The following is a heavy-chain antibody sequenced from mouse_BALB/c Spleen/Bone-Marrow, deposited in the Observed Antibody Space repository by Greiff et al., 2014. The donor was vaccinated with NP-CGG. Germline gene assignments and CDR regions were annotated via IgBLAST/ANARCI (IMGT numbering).Heavy chain of an antibody. Sequence: VQLQQSGAELVKPGASVKLSCTASGFNNKDTYMHWVKQRPEQGLEWIGRIDPANGNTEYDPKFQGKATITADTSSNTAYLQLSSLTSEDTAVYYCATYRYGWYFDVWGAGTTVTVSS. CDR2: IDPANGNT. J-gene: IGHJ1*01. V-gene: IGHV14-3*02. CDR1: GFNNKDTY. CDR3: ATYRYGWYFDV. D-gene: IGHD2-14*01.